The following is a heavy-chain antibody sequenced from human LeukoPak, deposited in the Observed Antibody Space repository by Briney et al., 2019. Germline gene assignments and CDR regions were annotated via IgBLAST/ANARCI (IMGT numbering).Heavy chain of an antibody. CDR2: ISGSGGST. D-gene: IGHD1-26*01. CDR3: AKGPSGIFDY. V-gene: IGHV3-23*01. Sequence: GGTLRLSCAASGFTFSSYGMSWVRQAPGKGLEWVSAISGSGGSTYYADSVKGRFTISRDNSKNTLYLQMNSLRAEDTAVYYCAKGPSGIFDYWGQGTLVTVSS. CDR1: GFTFSSYG. J-gene: IGHJ4*02.